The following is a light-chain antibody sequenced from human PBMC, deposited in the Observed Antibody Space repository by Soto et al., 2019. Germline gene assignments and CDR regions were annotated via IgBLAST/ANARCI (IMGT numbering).Light chain of an antibody. J-gene: IGLJ2*01. Sequence: VLTQPPSVSGAPGQRVTISCTGSSSNIGAGYDVHWYQQPPGTAPKLLIYGNSNRPSGVPDRFSGSKSGTSASLAITGLQAEDEADYYCQSYDSSLSGSGVFGGGTKLTVL. V-gene: IGLV1-40*01. CDR1: SSNIGAGYD. CDR2: GNS. CDR3: QSYDSSLSGSGV.